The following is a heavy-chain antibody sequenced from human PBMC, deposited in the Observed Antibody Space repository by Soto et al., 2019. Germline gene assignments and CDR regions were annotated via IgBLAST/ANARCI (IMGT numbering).Heavy chain of an antibody. V-gene: IGHV2-26*01. Sequence: SGPTLVNPPEPLTLTCTASGFSLSNARMGVSWIRQPPGKALEWLAHIFSNDEKSYSTSLKSRLTISKDTSKSQVVLTMTNMDPVDTATYYCARIQCISTSCYYYYYYGMDVWGQGTTVTVSS. CDR2: IFSNDEK. CDR3: ARIQCISTSCYYYYYYGMDV. D-gene: IGHD2-2*01. J-gene: IGHJ6*02. CDR1: GFSLSNARMG.